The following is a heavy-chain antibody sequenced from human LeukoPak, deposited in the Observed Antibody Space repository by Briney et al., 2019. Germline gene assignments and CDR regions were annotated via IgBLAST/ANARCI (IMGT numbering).Heavy chain of an antibody. V-gene: IGHV1-2*02. J-gene: IGHJ6*03. CDR2: INPNSGGT. CDR3: ARDPRYCSSTSCYVYYYYYMDV. D-gene: IGHD2-2*01. CDR1: GYTFTGYY. Sequence: ASVKVSCKASGYTFTGYYMHWVRQAPGLGLEWMGWINPNSGGTNYAQKFQGRVTMTRDTSISTAYMELSRLRSDDTAVYYCARDPRYCSSTSCYVYYYYYMDVWGKGTTVTVSS.